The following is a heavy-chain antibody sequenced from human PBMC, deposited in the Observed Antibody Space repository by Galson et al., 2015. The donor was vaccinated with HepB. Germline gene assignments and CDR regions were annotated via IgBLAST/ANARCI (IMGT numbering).Heavy chain of an antibody. V-gene: IGHV1-18*01. J-gene: IGHJ3*02. D-gene: IGHD3-22*01. Sequence: SVKVSCKASGYTFTSYGINWVRQAPGQGLEWVGWISDYIGDANYAQKLQGRVTMTTDKSTNTAYMDLSSLRSEDTAVYYCARDRADYYDSSGYSGAFDIWGHGTMVTVSS. CDR2: ISDYIGDA. CDR1: GYTFTSYG. CDR3: ARDRADYYDSSGYSGAFDI.